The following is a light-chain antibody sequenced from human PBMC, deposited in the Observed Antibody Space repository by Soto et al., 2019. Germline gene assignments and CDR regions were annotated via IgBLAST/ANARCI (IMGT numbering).Light chain of an antibody. CDR3: PQYNSWPLT. V-gene: IGKV3-11*01. J-gene: IGKJ4*01. CDR1: QSVKTF. CDR2: DAS. Sequence: EIVLTQSPAPLSLSPGERATLSCRASQSVKTFLVWYQQRPGQAPRLLIYDASHRAAGIPARFSGSGFGTEFTLTISSLQSEDFAVYYCPQYNSWPLTFGGGTKVDIK.